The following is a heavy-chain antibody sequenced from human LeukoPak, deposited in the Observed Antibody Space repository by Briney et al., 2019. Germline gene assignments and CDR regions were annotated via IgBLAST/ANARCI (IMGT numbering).Heavy chain of an antibody. J-gene: IGHJ4*02. CDR3: ARVTTVSFYDY. Sequence: PGGSLRLSCAVSGFTLSSFWMHWVRQAPGNGLGWVSRINSDGSSTSYADSMKGRFTISRDNAKHTPYLQMNSLRDEDTAVYYCARVTTVSFYDYWGQGTLVTVSS. D-gene: IGHD4-11*01. V-gene: IGHV3-74*01. CDR2: INSDGSST. CDR1: GFTLSSFW.